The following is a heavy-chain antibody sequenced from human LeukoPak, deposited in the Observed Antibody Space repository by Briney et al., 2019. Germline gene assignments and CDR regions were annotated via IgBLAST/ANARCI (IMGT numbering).Heavy chain of an antibody. Sequence: GGSLRLSCATSGFSFSTFWMYWARQAPGGGLEWVATIKPDGSEKFYVDSVKGRFTISRDNAKNSLYLQMNSLRVEDTAVYYCAREFRSGYNSRWFDYWGQGTLVTVSS. CDR3: AREFRSGYNSRWFDY. D-gene: IGHD6-19*01. J-gene: IGHJ5*01. V-gene: IGHV3-7*01. CDR2: IKPDGSEK. CDR1: GFSFSTFW.